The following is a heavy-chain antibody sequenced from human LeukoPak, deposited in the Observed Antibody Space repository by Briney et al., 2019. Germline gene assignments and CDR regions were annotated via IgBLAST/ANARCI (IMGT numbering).Heavy chain of an antibody. CDR1: GFTFSSYS. J-gene: IGHJ4*02. Sequence: GRSLRLSCAASGFTFSSYSLNWVRQAPGKGPEWVSYITRSSSTIHYRDSVKGRFTISRDNAKNSLYLQMNSLRDEDTAVYYCVRDPDALDYWGQGTLVTVSS. CDR2: ITRSSSTI. CDR3: VRDPDALDY. V-gene: IGHV3-48*02.